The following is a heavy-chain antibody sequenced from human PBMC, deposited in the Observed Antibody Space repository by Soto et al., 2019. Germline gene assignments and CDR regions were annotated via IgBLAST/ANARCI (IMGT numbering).Heavy chain of an antibody. CDR2: IIPIFGTA. CDR1: GGTFSSYA. D-gene: IGHD5-18*01. Sequence: SVKVSCKASGGTFSSYASSWVRQAPGQGLEWMGGIIPIFGTANYAQKFQGRVTITADESTSTAYMELSSLRSEDTAVYYCARESDRGYSYGPPGYWGQGTLVTVSS. V-gene: IGHV1-69*13. J-gene: IGHJ4*02. CDR3: ARESDRGYSYGPPGY.